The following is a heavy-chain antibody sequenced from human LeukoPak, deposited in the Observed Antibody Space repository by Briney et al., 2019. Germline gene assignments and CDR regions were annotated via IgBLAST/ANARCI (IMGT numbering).Heavy chain of an antibody. V-gene: IGHV3-48*03. CDR2: ISSSGSTI. Sequence: GGSLRLSCAASGFTFSSYEMNWVRQAPGKGLEWVSYISSSGSTIYYADSVKGRVTISRDNAKNSVYLQMNSLRAEDTAVYYCAELSITMIGGVWGKGTTVTISS. CDR1: GFTFSSYE. CDR3: AELSITMIGGV. J-gene: IGHJ6*04. D-gene: IGHD3-10*02.